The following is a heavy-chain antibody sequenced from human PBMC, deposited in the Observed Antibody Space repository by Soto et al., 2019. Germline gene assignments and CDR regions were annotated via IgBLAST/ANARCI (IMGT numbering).Heavy chain of an antibody. CDR1: GFTFRSYA. CDR3: AKKFHYGSGAYLYYFDY. V-gene: IGHV3-23*01. CDR2: ISGSDGST. D-gene: IGHD3-10*01. Sequence: GGSLRLSCAASGFTFRSYAMHWVRQAPGKGLEWVAIISGSDGSTYYADSVKGRFTISRDNSKNTLYLQMNSLRAEDTAVYYCAKKFHYGSGAYLYYFDYWGQGTLVTVSS. J-gene: IGHJ4*02.